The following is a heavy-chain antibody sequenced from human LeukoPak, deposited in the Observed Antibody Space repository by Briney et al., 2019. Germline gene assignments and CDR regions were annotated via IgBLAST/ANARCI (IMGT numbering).Heavy chain of an antibody. CDR1: GYTFTTYA. D-gene: IGHD5-18*01. Sequence: GASVKVSCKASGYTFTTYAMNWVRQAPGQGLEWMGWINPNSGGTNYAQKFQGWVTMTRDTSISTAYMELSRLRSDDTAVYYCARGQYVDTAMASFDYWGQGTLVTVSS. CDR2: INPNSGGT. CDR3: ARGQYVDTAMASFDY. V-gene: IGHV1-2*04. J-gene: IGHJ4*02.